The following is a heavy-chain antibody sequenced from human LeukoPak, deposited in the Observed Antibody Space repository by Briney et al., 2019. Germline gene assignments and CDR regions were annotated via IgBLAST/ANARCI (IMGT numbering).Heavy chain of an antibody. CDR2: INSDGSST. J-gene: IGHJ3*01. CDR3: ARSSYSSSSSV. Sequence: GGSLRLSCAASGFTFSSSWMHWVRQAPEKGLVWVSRINSDGSSTSYADSVKGRFTISRDNAKNSLYLQINSLRAEDTAVYYCARSSYSSSSSVWGQGTMVTVSS. D-gene: IGHD6-6*01. V-gene: IGHV3-74*01. CDR1: GFTFSSSW.